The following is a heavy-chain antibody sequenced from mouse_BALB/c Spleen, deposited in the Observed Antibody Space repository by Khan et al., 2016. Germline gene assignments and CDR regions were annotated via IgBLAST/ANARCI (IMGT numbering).Heavy chain of an antibody. V-gene: IGHV5-6-4*01. CDR2: ISSGGSSI. CDR3: TRDRGSGYGISLFAY. D-gene: IGHD1-2*01. J-gene: IGHJ3*01. CDR1: GFTFSTYT. Sequence: EVELVESGGGLVKPGGSLKLSCAASGFTFSTYTMSWVRQTPEKRLEWVAAISSGGSSIYYPDSVKGRFTISRDNAKNTLYLQMSSLKSEDTAMYYLTRDRGSGYGISLFAYWGQGTLVTVSA.